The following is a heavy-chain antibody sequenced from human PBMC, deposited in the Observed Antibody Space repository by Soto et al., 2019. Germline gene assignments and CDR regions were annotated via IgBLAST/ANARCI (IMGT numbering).Heavy chain of an antibody. CDR1: GGSISSSNW. Sequence: QVQLQESGPGLVKPSGTLSLTCAVSGGSISSSNWWSWVRQPPGKGLEWIGKIYHSGSTNYNPSLKSLVTISVDKSKNQFSLKLRSVTAADTAVYYCARVYMVRGTIIRYFDYWGQGTLVTVSS. J-gene: IGHJ4*02. CDR2: IYHSGST. CDR3: ARVYMVRGTIIRYFDY. V-gene: IGHV4-4*02. D-gene: IGHD3-10*01.